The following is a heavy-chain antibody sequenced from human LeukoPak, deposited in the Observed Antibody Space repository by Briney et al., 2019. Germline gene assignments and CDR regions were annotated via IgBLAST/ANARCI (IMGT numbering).Heavy chain of an antibody. V-gene: IGHV3-48*03. D-gene: IGHD3-22*01. J-gene: IGHJ4*02. Sequence: GGSLRLSCAASGFTFSSYEMHWVRQAPGKGLEWVSYISSSGSSIYYADSVKGRLTISRDNAKNSLYLQMNSLRAEDTAVYYCARAAYYYDISGYFPFDYGGRGTLVTVSS. CDR3: ARAAYYYDISGYFPFDY. CDR2: ISSSGSSI. CDR1: GFTFSSYE.